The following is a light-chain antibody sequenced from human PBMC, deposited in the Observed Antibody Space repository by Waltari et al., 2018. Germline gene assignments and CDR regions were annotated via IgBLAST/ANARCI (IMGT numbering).Light chain of an antibody. J-gene: IGKJ2*01. CDR3: QQYSNTPYT. CDR1: QSVLYSSNNKNY. Sequence: DIVMTQSPDSLAVSLGERATIHCKSSQSVLYSSNNKNYLAWYQQKPRQPPKLLIYWASTRESGVPDRFSGSGSGTDFTLIINSLQAEDVAVYYCQQYSNTPYTFGQGTKLEIK. CDR2: WAS. V-gene: IGKV4-1*01.